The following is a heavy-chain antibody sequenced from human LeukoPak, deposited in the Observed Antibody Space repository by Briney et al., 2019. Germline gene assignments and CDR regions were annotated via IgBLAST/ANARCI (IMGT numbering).Heavy chain of an antibody. J-gene: IGHJ3*02. D-gene: IGHD2/OR15-2a*01. CDR1: GGSFSGYY. CDR3: ARGSRTLGYI. CDR2: INHSGST. V-gene: IGHV4-34*01. Sequence: PSETLSLTSAVYGGSFSGYYWSWIRQPPGKGLEWIGEINHSGSTNYNPSLKSRVTISVDTSKNQFSLKLSSVTAADTAVYYCARGSRTLGYIWGQGTMVTVSS.